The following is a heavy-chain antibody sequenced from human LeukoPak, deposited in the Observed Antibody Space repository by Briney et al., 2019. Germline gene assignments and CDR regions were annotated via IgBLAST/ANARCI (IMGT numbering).Heavy chain of an antibody. CDR2: MNPNTGGT. D-gene: IGHD2-21*02. Sequence: ASVKVSCKASGYTFTDYYMHWVRQAPGQGMVWMGWMNPNTGGTRYAREFQGRVTMTRDTSISTAYMELTRLTSDDTAVYYCARGAYCGADCYYQFDHWGQGTLVTVSS. V-gene: IGHV1-2*02. J-gene: IGHJ4*02. CDR1: GYTFTDYY. CDR3: ARGAYCGADCYYQFDH.